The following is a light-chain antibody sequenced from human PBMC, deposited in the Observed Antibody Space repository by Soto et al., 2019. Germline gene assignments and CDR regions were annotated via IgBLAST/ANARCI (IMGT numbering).Light chain of an antibody. Sequence: EIVMTQSPATLSVSPGERATISCRASQTVSNNLAWYQQKPGQAPRLLIYGASTRATVVPVRFRGSGSRIEFTLAISGLQSEDVEIYYCQQYTNWYTFDQGTKLEIK. CDR3: QQYTNWYT. CDR2: GAS. V-gene: IGKV3-15*01. CDR1: QTVSNN. J-gene: IGKJ2*01.